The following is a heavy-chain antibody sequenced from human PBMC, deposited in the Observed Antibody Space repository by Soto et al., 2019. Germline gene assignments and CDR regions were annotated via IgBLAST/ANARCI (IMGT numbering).Heavy chain of an antibody. CDR3: ARLKKYSYDYYYYYGMDV. CDR1: GYSFTSYW. CDR2: IYPGDSDT. Sequence: GESLKISCKGSGYSFTSYWIGWVRQMPGKGLEWMGIIYPGDSDTRYSPSFQGQVTISADKSISTAYLQWSSLKASDTAMYYCARLKKYSYDYYYYYGMDVWGQGTTVTVSS. J-gene: IGHJ6*02. V-gene: IGHV5-51*01. D-gene: IGHD5-18*01.